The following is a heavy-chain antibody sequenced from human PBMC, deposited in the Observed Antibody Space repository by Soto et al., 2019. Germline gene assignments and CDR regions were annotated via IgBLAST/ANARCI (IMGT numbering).Heavy chain of an antibody. Sequence: NPSETLSLTCAVYGGSFSGYYWSWIRQPPGKXLEWIGEINHSGSTNYNPSLKSRVTISVDTSKNQFSLKLSSVTAADTAVYYCARAGQNPYYDFWSGPKYYYYGMDVWGQGTTVTVFS. CDR1: GGSFSGYY. D-gene: IGHD3-3*01. CDR2: INHSGST. CDR3: ARAGQNPYYDFWSGPKYYYYGMDV. J-gene: IGHJ6*02. V-gene: IGHV4-34*01.